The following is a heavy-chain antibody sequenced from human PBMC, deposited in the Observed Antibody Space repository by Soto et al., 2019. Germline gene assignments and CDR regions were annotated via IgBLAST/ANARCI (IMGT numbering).Heavy chain of an antibody. D-gene: IGHD2-2*02. Sequence: GGSLRLSCAASGFTFNTYGMHWVRQAPGKGLEWVAVISYDGSEKYYVDSVKGRFTISKDNSKNTLYLQMNSLRPEDTAVYYCAKSPNFYCSSPNCYKYYFDHWGKGTRLT. CDR3: AKSPNFYCSSPNCYKYYFDH. V-gene: IGHV3-30*18. J-gene: IGHJ4*02. CDR2: ISYDGSEK. CDR1: GFTFNTYG.